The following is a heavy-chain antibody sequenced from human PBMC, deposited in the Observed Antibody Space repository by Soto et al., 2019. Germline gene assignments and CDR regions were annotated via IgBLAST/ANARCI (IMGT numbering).Heavy chain of an antibody. V-gene: IGHV1-8*01. CDR2: MNPNSGNT. J-gene: IGHJ6*02. D-gene: IGHD5-18*01. CDR1: GYTFTSYD. CDR3: ARVKDTAMAGYYYYGMDV. Sequence: ASVKVSCKASGYTFTSYDINWVRQATGQGLEWMGWMNPNSGNTGYAQKFQGRVTMTRNTSIRTAYMELSSLRSEDTAVYYCARVKDTAMAGYYYYGMDVWGQGTTVTVSS.